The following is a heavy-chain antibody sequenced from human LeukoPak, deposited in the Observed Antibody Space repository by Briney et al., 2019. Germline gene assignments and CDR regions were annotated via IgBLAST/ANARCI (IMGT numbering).Heavy chain of an antibody. CDR3: ARGYGSGWPSGDWFDP. V-gene: IGHV4-59*01. CDR1: GGSISTYY. D-gene: IGHD6-19*01. CDR2: IYYSGST. J-gene: IGHJ5*02. Sequence: PSETLSLNCTVSGGSISTYYWSWIRQAPGKGLEWIGYIYYSGSTGYNPSLKSRVTISVDTSKNQFSLNLCSVTAADTAVYYCARGYGSGWPSGDWFDPWGQGTLVTVSS.